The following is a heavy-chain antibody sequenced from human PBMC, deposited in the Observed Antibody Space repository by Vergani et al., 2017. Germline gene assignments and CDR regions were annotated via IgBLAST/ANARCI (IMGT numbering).Heavy chain of an antibody. CDR1: GFTLSNYY. Sequence: QVQLVESGGGVVQRGGSLRLSCATSGFTLSNYYMQWIRQGPGKGLEFVAFIQFDGSNQYYADSVKGRFTLSRDFSKNTLYLEMNSLRTDDTATYYCAKHFRGWGIDYGGQGPQVIVPS. J-gene: IGHJ4*02. D-gene: IGHD3-16*01. CDR3: AKHFRGWGIDY. CDR2: IQFDGSNQ. V-gene: IGHV3-30*02.